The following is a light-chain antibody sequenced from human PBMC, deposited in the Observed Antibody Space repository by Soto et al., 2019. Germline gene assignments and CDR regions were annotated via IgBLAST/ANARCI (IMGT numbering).Light chain of an antibody. CDR1: HSLLHITGETF. Sequence: DVVMTRTPLSLPVSPGQRASMSCNSSHSLLHITGETFLFWYLQKPGQSPQLLIYEVSTRVSGVPDRFSGSGSGTDFTLEISWVETDDVGIYYCMQSTQLPPTFGQGTRLEIK. V-gene: IGKV2D-29*02. CDR3: MQSTQLPPT. CDR2: EVS. J-gene: IGKJ5*01.